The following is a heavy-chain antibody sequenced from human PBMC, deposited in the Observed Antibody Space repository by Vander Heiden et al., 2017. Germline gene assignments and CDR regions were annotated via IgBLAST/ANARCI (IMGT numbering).Heavy chain of an antibody. CDR1: GGSISSSSYY. V-gene: IGHV4-39*01. D-gene: IGHD4-17*01. CDR3: ARLNWSTVTYAFDI. Sequence: QLQLQESGPGLVKPSETLSLTCTVSGGSISSSSYYWGWIRQPPGKGLEWIGSNYYSGSTYYNPSLKSRVTISVDTSKNQFSLKLSSVTAADTAMYYCARLNWSTVTYAFDIWGQGTMVTVSS. J-gene: IGHJ3*02. CDR2: NYYSGST.